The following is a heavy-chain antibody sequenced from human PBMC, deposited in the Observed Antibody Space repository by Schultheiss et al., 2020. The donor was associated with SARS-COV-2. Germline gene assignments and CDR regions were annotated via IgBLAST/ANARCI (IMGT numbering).Heavy chain of an antibody. CDR3: AKESGYGYFDF. V-gene: IGHV3-23*01. CDR1: GFTFTSYA. Sequence: GESLKISCAASGFTFTSYAVSWVRQSPGKGLEWVSAISGSGGTTYYADSVKGRSTISRDNSKNTLDLQMNSLRAEDTAVYYCAKESGYGYFDFWGQGTLVTVSS. CDR2: ISGSGGTT. J-gene: IGHJ4*02. D-gene: IGHD3-9*01.